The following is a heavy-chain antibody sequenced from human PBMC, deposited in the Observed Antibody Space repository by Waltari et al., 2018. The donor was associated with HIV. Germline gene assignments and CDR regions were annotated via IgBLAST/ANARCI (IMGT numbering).Heavy chain of an antibody. Sequence: ESGGGLVQPGRSLRLSCAASGFTFNSHWMTWFRQAPGKGLGGVATIKQEGSEKYEGDSVRGRFTISRDNANSSLYLQMNRLRVEDTGIYYCAKEQDFGTIMFNYYLGLDVWGQGTSVTVSS. J-gene: IGHJ6*02. CDR1: GFTFNSHW. CDR2: IKQEGSEK. CDR3: AKEQDFGTIMFNYYLGLDV. V-gene: IGHV3-7*03. D-gene: IGHD3-16*01.